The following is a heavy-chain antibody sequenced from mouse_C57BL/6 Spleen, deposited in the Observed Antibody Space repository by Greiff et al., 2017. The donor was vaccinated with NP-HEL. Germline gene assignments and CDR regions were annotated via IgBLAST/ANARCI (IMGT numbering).Heavy chain of an antibody. CDR1: GYTFTSYW. D-gene: IGHD1-1*01. CDR3: ARWELLLRSYAMDY. V-gene: IGHV1-64*01. Sequence: QVQLQQPGAELVKPGASVKLSCKASGYTFTSYWMHWVKQRPGQGLEWIGMIHPNSGSTNYNEKFKSKATLTVDKSSSTAYMQLSSLTSEDSAVYYSARWELLLRSYAMDYWGQGTSVTVSS. CDR2: IHPNSGST. J-gene: IGHJ4*01.